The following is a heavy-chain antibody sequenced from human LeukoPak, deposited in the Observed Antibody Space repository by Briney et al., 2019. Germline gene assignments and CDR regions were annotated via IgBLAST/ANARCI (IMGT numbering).Heavy chain of an antibody. CDR2: FDPGDGET. D-gene: IGHD3-22*01. CDR3: ARESYYYDSSGYHNWFDP. Sequence: ASEKVSCKVSGYTLTELSMHWVRQAPGKGLERMGGFDPGDGETSYAQKFQGRVTMTEDTSTDTAYMELSSLRSEDTAVYYCARESYYYDSSGYHNWFDPWGQGTLVTVSS. J-gene: IGHJ5*02. V-gene: IGHV1-24*01. CDR1: GYTLTELS.